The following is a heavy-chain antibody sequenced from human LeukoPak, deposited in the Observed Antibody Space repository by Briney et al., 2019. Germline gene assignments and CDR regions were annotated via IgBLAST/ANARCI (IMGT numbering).Heavy chain of an antibody. J-gene: IGHJ6*03. D-gene: IGHD1-1*01. CDR1: GGSLSGYY. CDR3: ARQVATGPYYYYFMDV. Sequence: SETLSLTCAVYGGSLSGYYWSWIRQPPGKGLEWIGEINHSGATNYNPSLKSRVTIAVDTSKNRFSLRLTSVTAADTAVYYCARQVATGPYYYYFMDVWGKGTTVTVSS. V-gene: IGHV4-34*01. CDR2: INHSGAT.